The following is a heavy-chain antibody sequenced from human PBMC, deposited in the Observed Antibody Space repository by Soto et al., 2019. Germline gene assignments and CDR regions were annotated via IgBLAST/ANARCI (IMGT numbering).Heavy chain of an antibody. D-gene: IGHD3-3*01. V-gene: IGHV3-30-3*01. CDR1: GSTFSSYA. CDR2: ISYDGSNK. Sequence: SLRLSCAASGSTFSSYAMHWVRQAPGKGLEWVAVISYDGSNKYYADSVKGRFTISRDNSKNTLYLQMNSLRAEDTAVYYCARVSESFWSGYYSIFDYWGQGTLVTVSS. CDR3: ARVSESFWSGYYSIFDY. J-gene: IGHJ4*02.